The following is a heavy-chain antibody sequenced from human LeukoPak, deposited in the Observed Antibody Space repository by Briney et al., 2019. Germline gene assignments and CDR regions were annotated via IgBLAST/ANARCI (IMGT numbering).Heavy chain of an antibody. D-gene: IGHD4-23*01. CDR1: GGSISDFY. Sequence: SETLSLTCSVSGGSISDFYWSWIRQPAGKGLEWIGRIYSSGNKNYNPSLKSRVTMSLDASKNQFSLKRSSVTAAGTAVYYCARNSGDFWGQGTLDSVSS. CDR3: ARNSGDF. J-gene: IGHJ4*02. CDR2: IYSSGNK. V-gene: IGHV4-4*07.